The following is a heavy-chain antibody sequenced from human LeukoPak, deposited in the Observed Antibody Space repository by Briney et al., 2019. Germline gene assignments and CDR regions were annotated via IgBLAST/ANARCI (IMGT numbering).Heavy chain of an antibody. D-gene: IGHD3-10*02. Sequence: GGSLRLSCAASGFTFSSYEMNWVRQAPGKGLEWVSYISSSGSTIYYADSVKGRFTISRDNAKNSLYLKMNSLRADDTAVYYWAELGITMIGGVWGKGTTVTISS. CDR2: ISSSGSTI. V-gene: IGHV3-48*03. CDR1: GFTFSSYE. J-gene: IGHJ6*04. CDR3: AELGITMIGGV.